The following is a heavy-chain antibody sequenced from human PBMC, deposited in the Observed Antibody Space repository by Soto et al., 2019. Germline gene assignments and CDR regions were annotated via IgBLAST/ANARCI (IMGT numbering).Heavy chain of an antibody. J-gene: IGHJ6*02. CDR1: GFTFSNYG. V-gene: IGHV3-30*18. CDR3: AKTDYYDGSGYYSAYYYYGMDV. D-gene: IGHD3-22*01. Sequence: PGGSLRLSCAASGFTFSNYGMHWVRQAPGKGLEWVAVISYDRSNEYYADSVKGRFTISRDNSKNTLYLQMNSLRAEDTAVYYCAKTDYYDGSGYYSAYYYYGMDVWGQGTTVTVSS. CDR2: ISYDRSNE.